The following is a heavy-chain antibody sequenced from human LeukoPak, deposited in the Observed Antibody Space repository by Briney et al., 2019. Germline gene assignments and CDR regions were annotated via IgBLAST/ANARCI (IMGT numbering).Heavy chain of an antibody. CDR2: IYYGRTT. D-gene: IGHD5-12*01. CDR3: VRHDGRGGATMGALDS. V-gene: IGHV4-39*01. J-gene: IGHJ4*02. Sequence: MPSETLSLTCTVSTDSISSNSHHWGWIRQSPGKGLEWIGSIYYGRTTYYNPSLNSRVAISVVTSKNQFSLQLNSVTAADTAVYYCVRHDGRGGATMGALDSWGQGSLVTVSS. CDR1: TDSISSNSHH.